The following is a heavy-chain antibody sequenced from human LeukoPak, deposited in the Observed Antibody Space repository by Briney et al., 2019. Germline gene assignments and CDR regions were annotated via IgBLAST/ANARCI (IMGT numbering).Heavy chain of an antibody. CDR2: IYWDDDK. Sequence: GPTLVNPTQTLTLTCTFSGFSLSSSGVGVGWIRQPPGKALEWLALIYWDDDKRYSPSLKSRLTITKDTSKNQVVLTLTNMDPVDTGTYYCAHSGTVTSPHDAFDVWGQGTMVTVSS. V-gene: IGHV2-5*02. CDR1: GFSLSSSGVG. D-gene: IGHD4-17*01. J-gene: IGHJ3*01. CDR3: AHSGTVTSPHDAFDV.